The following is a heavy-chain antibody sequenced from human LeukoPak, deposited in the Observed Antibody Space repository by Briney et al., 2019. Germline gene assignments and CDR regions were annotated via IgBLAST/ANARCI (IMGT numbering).Heavy chain of an antibody. D-gene: IGHD6-13*01. CDR2: TFCRYQCYN. J-gene: IGHJ4*02. V-gene: IGHV6-1*01. CDR3: ARASYSSSWSIDY. CDR1: GDSVSSNSAA. Sequence: SQTLSLTCAISGDSVSSNSAAWNWIRQSPSRGLEWLGRTFCRYQCYNDNAVSVKSRIIINPDTSNNKLSLQLNSVTPEDTAVYYCARASYSSSWSIDYWGQGTRVTVSS.